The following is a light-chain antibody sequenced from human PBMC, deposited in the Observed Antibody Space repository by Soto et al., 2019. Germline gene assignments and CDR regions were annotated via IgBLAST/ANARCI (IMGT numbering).Light chain of an antibody. V-gene: IGKV3-20*01. CDR1: QSVTSNH. CDR3: QQYATSPRT. Sequence: EIVLTQSPGTLSLSPGERATLSCKASQSVTSNHLVWYQQMPGQAPRLLIGGASRRATGVPDRFTGSGSGTDFYLTIDRLEPEDAAKYYCQQYATSPRTFGGGTKVEIK. J-gene: IGKJ4*01. CDR2: GAS.